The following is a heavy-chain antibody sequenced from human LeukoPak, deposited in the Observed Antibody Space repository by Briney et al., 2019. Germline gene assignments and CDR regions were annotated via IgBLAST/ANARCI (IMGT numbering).Heavy chain of an antibody. CDR3: VSFYETY. V-gene: IGHV3-74*01. CDR2: INSDGSWT. J-gene: IGHJ4*02. CDR1: GFTFSSYA. Sequence: PGGSLRLSCAASGFTFSSYAMHWVRQAPGKGLVWVSHINSDGSWTSCADSVKGRFTISKDNAKNTVYLQMNSLRAENTAVYYCVSFYETYWGRGTLVTVSS. D-gene: IGHD2/OR15-2a*01.